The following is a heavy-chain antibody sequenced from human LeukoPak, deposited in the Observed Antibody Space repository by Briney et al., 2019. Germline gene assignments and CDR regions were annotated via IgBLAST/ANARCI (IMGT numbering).Heavy chain of an antibody. D-gene: IGHD3-22*01. Sequence: ASVKVSCKASGYTFTSYGISWVRQATGQGLEWMGWMNPNSGNTGYAQKFQGRVTMTRNTSISTAYMELSSLRSEDTAVYYCARVGYYDSSGYYPFDYWGQGTLVTVSS. V-gene: IGHV1-8*02. J-gene: IGHJ4*02. CDR2: MNPNSGNT. CDR1: GYTFTSYG. CDR3: ARVGYYDSSGYYPFDY.